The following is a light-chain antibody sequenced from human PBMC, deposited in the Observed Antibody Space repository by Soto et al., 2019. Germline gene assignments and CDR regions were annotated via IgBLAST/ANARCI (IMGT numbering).Light chain of an antibody. Sequence: QAVVTQPPSVSGAPGQRVTISCTGSSSNIGAGYDVHWCQRLPGTAPKVLIYNNNNRPSGVPDRFSGSKSGTSASLAITGLQAEDEADYYCQSYDSSLSGSYVFGTGTKLTVL. V-gene: IGLV1-40*01. CDR3: QSYDSSLSGSYV. J-gene: IGLJ1*01. CDR1: SSNIGAGYD. CDR2: NNN.